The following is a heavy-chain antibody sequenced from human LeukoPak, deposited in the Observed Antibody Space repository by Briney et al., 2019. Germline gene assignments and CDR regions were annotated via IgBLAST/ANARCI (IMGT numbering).Heavy chain of an antibody. CDR3: ARDSGSDSSNWYGKWLAP. J-gene: IGHJ5*02. CDR1: GYTFTSYY. V-gene: IGHV1-18*01. CDR2: ISAYNGIT. Sequence: ASVKVSCTASGYTFTSYYINWVRQAPGQGLEWMGWISAYNGITNYAQKLQDRVTMTTDTSTSTAYMELRSLTPDDTAVYYCARDSGSDSSNWYGKWLAPWGQGTLVTVSS. D-gene: IGHD6-13*01.